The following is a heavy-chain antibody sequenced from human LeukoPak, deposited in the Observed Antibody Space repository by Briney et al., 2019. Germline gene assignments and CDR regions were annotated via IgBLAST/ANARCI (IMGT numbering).Heavy chain of an antibody. Sequence: GGSLRLSCAASGFTFSSYAMSWVRQAPGKGLDWVSAISGSGGSTYYADSVKGRFTISRDNSKNTLYLQMNSLRAEDTAVYYCAKGQAAAAGFFGWFDPWGQGTLVTVSS. CDR1: GFTFSSYA. D-gene: IGHD6-13*01. V-gene: IGHV3-23*01. J-gene: IGHJ5*02. CDR2: ISGSGGST. CDR3: AKGQAAAAGFFGWFDP.